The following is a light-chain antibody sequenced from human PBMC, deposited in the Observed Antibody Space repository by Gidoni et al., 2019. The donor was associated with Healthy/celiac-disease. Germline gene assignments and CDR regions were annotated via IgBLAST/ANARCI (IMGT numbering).Light chain of an antibody. Sequence: QSVPTPPPSVSGAPGQRLTISCTGSGSNIGAGYDVHWYQQLPGTAPKLLIYGNSHRPSGVPDRFSGSKSGTSASLAITGLQAEDEADYYCQSYDSSLSGSVVFGGGTKLTVL. CDR2: GNS. J-gene: IGLJ2*01. V-gene: IGLV1-40*01. CDR1: GSNIGAGYD. CDR3: QSYDSSLSGSVV.